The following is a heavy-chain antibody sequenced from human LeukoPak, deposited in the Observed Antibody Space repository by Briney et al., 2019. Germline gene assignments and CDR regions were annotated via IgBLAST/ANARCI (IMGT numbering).Heavy chain of an antibody. V-gene: IGHV3-30*02. D-gene: IGHD1-1*01. CDR3: ARDWKTNSFDY. Sequence: GGSLRLSCAASEFTFTTYGMHWVRQAPGKGLEWVAFIRCNGSDIYYADSVKGRFTISKDISTNTLYLQMDSLRAEDTAIYYWARDWKTNSFDYWGQGTLVTVSS. J-gene: IGHJ4*02. CDR2: IRCNGSDI. CDR1: EFTFTTYG.